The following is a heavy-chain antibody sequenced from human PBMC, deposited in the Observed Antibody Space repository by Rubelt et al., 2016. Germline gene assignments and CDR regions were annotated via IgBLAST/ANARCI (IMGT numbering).Heavy chain of an antibody. D-gene: IGHD1-26*01. V-gene: IGHV2-70*17. CDR2: IDWDDDK. J-gene: IGHJ5*02. Sequence: QVTLRESGPALVKPTQTLTLTCTFSGFSLTTSGMCVSWIRQFPGKALEWLARIDWDDDKFYSTSLQTRLTISKDTSKNQVILTMTNMDPMDTGTYFCARRSGMFDPWGRGILITVSS. CDR3: ARRSGMFDP. CDR1: GFSLTTSGMC.